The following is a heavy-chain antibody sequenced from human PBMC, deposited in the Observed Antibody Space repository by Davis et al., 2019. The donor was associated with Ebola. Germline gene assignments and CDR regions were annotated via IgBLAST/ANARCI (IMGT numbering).Heavy chain of an antibody. CDR1: GGSISSSRYY. J-gene: IGHJ3*02. Sequence: SETLSLTCSVSGGSISSSRYYWGWIRQPPGEGLQWIGSFFYTGSSYFNPSLKSRVTVSVDTSKNQFSLKLDSVTAADTAVYYCGRHFDYDYGADAFNIWGQGTMVSVSS. V-gene: IGHV4-39*01. D-gene: IGHD4/OR15-4a*01. CDR3: GRHFDYDYGADAFNI. CDR2: FFYTGSS.